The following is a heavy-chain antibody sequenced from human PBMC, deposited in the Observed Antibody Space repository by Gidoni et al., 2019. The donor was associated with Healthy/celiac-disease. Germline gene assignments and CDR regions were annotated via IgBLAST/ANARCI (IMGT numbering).Heavy chain of an antibody. D-gene: IGHD2-21*01. J-gene: IGHJ4*02. CDR3: ARESNMGDM. CDR1: GGSISSGSYY. CDR2: IYTSGST. Sequence: QVQLQESGPGLVKPSQTLSLTCTVSGGSISSGSYYWSWNRQPAGKGLEWIGRIYTSGSTNYNPSLKSRVTISVDTSKNQFSLKLSSVTAADTAVYYCARESNMGDMWGQGTLVTVSS. V-gene: IGHV4-61*02.